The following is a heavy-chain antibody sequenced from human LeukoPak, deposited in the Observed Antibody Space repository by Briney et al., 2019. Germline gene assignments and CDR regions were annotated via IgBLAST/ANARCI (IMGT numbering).Heavy chain of an antibody. CDR2: ISAYNGNT. Sequence: ASVKVSCKASGYTFTSYGISWVRQAPGQGLEWMGWISAYNGNTNYAQKLQGRVTMTTDTSTSTAYMELGSLRSDDTAVYYCARDYGTGYSSSWRPEYFQHWGQGTLVTVSS. D-gene: IGHD6-13*01. V-gene: IGHV1-18*01. CDR3: ARDYGTGYSSSWRPEYFQH. J-gene: IGHJ1*01. CDR1: GYTFTSYG.